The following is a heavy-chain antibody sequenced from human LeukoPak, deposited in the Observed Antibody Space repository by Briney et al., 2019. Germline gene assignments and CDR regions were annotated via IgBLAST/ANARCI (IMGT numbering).Heavy chain of an antibody. CDR3: ARYSTLETRNAFDL. J-gene: IGHJ3*01. CDR1: GFTFSSYG. D-gene: IGHD4-23*01. CDR2: IWYDGINK. V-gene: IGHV3-33*01. Sequence: GRSLRLSCAASGFTFSSYGMNWVRQAPGKGLEWVAFIWYDGINKYYGDPVKGRFTISRDDSKNTLYLEMNSLRAEDTAVYFCARYSTLETRNAFDLWGQGTMVTVSS.